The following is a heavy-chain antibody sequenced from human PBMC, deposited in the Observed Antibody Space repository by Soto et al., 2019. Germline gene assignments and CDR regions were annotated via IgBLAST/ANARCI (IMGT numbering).Heavy chain of an antibody. J-gene: IGHJ4*02. Sequence: SVKVSCKASGGTFSSYAISWVRQAPGQGLEWMGGIIPIFGTANYAQKFQGRVTITADESTSTAYMELSSLRSEDTAVYYCARGWLQYLYYFDYWGQGTLVTAPQ. CDR1: GGTFSSYA. CDR3: ARGWLQYLYYFDY. CDR2: IIPIFGTA. D-gene: IGHD3-9*01. V-gene: IGHV1-69*13.